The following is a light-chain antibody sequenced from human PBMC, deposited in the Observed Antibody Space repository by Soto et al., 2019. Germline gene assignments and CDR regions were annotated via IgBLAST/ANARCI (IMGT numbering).Light chain of an antibody. CDR3: QQRYNWPIT. Sequence: DIVLTPSPSTVSVPIGERAPLSCRASQSISGYLGWYQQKPGQAPRLLIYADSNRATGIPARFSGSGSGRDFTLTISSLEPEDFSVYYCQQRYNWPITFGQGTRLEIK. V-gene: IGKV3-11*02. CDR1: QSISGY. CDR2: ADS. J-gene: IGKJ5*01.